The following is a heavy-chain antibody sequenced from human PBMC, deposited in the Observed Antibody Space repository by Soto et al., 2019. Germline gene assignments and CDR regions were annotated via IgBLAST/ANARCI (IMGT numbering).Heavy chain of an antibody. Sequence: ASVKVSCKASGGTFSSYTISWVRQAPGQGLEWMGRIIPILGIANYAQKFQGRVTITADKSTSTAYMELSSLRSEDTAVYYCASSFELDPHEPPDYYYYYMDVWGKGTTVTVSS. CDR2: IIPILGIA. CDR1: GGTFSSYT. D-gene: IGHD1-1*01. V-gene: IGHV1-69*02. J-gene: IGHJ6*03. CDR3: ASSFELDPHEPPDYYYYYMDV.